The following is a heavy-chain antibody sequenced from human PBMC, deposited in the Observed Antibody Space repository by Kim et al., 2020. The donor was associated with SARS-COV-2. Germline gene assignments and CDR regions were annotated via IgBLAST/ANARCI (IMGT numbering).Heavy chain of an antibody. CDR1: GYTFTSYA. V-gene: IGHV1-3*01. CDR3: ARDRTPIVVVPAAMKTPFDP. J-gene: IGHJ5*02. Sequence: ASVKVSCKASGYTFTSYAMHWVRQAPGQRLEWMGWINAGNGNTKYSQKFQDRVTITRDTSASTAYMELSSLRSEDTAVYYCARDRTPIVVVPAAMKTPFDPWGQGTLVTVSS. D-gene: IGHD2-2*01. CDR2: INAGNGNT.